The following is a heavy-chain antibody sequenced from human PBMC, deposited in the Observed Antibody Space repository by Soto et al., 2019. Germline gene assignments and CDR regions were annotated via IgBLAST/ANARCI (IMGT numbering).Heavy chain of an antibody. CDR2: ISGSGGST. CDR1: GFTFSSYA. Sequence: EVQLLESGGGLVQHGGSLRLSCAASGFTFSSYAMSWVRQAPGKGLAWVSAISGSGGSTYYADSVKGRFTISRDNSKNTLYLQMNSLRAEDTAVYYCAKSTSSGWQILDYWGQGTLVTVSS. D-gene: IGHD6-19*01. V-gene: IGHV3-23*01. J-gene: IGHJ4*02. CDR3: AKSTSSGWQILDY.